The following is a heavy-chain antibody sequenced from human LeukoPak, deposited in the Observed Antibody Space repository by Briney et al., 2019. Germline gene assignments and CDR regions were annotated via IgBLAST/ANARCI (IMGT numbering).Heavy chain of an antibody. J-gene: IGHJ3*01. D-gene: IGHD3-10*01. CDR1: GFTFSSYA. CDR2: ISGSSGIT. Sequence: GGSLRLSCTASGFTFSSYAMSWVRQPPGKGLEWVSGISGSSGITSDADSVRGRFTITRDNSKNMVYLQMNGRRDEDTAVYYCAKGVRGVIRDAFDVWGQGTMVTVSS. CDR3: AKGVRGVIRDAFDV. V-gene: IGHV3-23*01.